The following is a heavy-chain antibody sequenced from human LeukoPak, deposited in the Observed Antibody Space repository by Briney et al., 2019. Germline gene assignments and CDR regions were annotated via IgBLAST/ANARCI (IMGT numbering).Heavy chain of an antibody. CDR2: IIPILGIA. CDR1: GGTFSSYA. J-gene: IGHJ3*01. Sequence: SVKVSCKASGGTFSSYAISWVRQAPGQGLEWMGRIIPILGIANYAQKFQGRVTMTRDTSTTTVYMELSSLRSEDTAVYYCARDMSTRVTPISYAFDVWGQGTMVTVSS. D-gene: IGHD4-23*01. CDR3: ARDMSTRVTPISYAFDV. V-gene: IGHV1-69*04.